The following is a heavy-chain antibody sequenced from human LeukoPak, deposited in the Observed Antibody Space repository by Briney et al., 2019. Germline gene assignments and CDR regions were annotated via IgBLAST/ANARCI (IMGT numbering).Heavy chain of an antibody. CDR2: ISAYNGNT. CDR3: ARVKGQIAAAGRGDY. Sequence: GASVKVSCKASGYTFTSYGISWVRRAPGQGLEWMGWISAYNGNTSYAQKLQGRVTMTTDTSTSTAYMELRSLRSDDTAVYYCARVKGQIAAAGRGDYWGQGTLVTVSS. D-gene: IGHD6-13*01. CDR1: GYTFTSYG. J-gene: IGHJ4*02. V-gene: IGHV1-18*01.